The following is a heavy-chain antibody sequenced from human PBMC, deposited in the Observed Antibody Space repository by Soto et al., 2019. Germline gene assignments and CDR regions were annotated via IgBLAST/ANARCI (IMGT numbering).Heavy chain of an antibody. CDR3: ARGGSGWPNWFGP. D-gene: IGHD6-19*01. V-gene: IGHV4-31*03. CDR2: IYYSGST. J-gene: IGHJ5*02. Sequence: QVQLQESGPGLVKPSQTLSLTCTVSGGSISSGDYYWSWIRQHPGKGLEWIGYIYYSGSTYYNPSLKSRITISLDTSKNQFSLKLSSVTAADTAVYYCARGGSGWPNWFGPWGQGTLVTVSS. CDR1: GGSISSGDYY.